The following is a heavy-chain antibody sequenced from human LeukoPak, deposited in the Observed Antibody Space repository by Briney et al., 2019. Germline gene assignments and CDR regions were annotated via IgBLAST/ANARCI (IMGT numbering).Heavy chain of an antibody. D-gene: IGHD6-13*01. CDR2: ISGSGGST. CDR1: GFTFSSYA. Sequence: QPGGSLRLSCAASGFTFSSYAMSWVRQAPGKGLEWVSAISGSGGSTYYADSVKGRFIISRDNSKNTLYLQMNSLRAEDTAVYYCAKDRSSSGAPADYWGQGTLVTVSS. CDR3: AKDRSSSGAPADY. J-gene: IGHJ4*02. V-gene: IGHV3-23*01.